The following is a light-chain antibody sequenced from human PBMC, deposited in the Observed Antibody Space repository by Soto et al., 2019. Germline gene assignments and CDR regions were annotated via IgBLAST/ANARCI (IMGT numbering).Light chain of an antibody. J-gene: IGKJ2*01. CDR3: QQYGSSPYT. CDR2: GAS. V-gene: IGKV3-20*01. CDR1: QSVTKNF. Sequence: ENVLTQSPCTLSFSPWEGPTLSFMASQSVTKNFLAWYQQKPGQAPRLLIYGASSRPGGIPDRFSGSGSGTDFTLTIPRLEPEDFAVYYCQQYGSSPYTFGQGTKVDI.